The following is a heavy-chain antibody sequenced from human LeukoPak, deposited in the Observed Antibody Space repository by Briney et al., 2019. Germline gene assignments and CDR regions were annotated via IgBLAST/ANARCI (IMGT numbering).Heavy chain of an antibody. J-gene: IGHJ4*02. CDR2: INHSGST. Sequence: PSETLSLTCAVYGGSFSGYYWSWIRQPPGKGLEWIGEINHSGSTNYNPSLKSRVTIPVDTSKNQFSLKLSSVTAADTAVYYCARGRFDSSGYYFGPIYYFDYWGQGTLVTVSS. CDR1: GGSFSGYY. D-gene: IGHD3-22*01. V-gene: IGHV4-34*01. CDR3: ARGRFDSSGYYFGPIYYFDY.